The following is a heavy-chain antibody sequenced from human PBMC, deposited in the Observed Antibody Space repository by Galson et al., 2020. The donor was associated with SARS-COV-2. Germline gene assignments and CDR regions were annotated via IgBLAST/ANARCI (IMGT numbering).Heavy chain of an antibody. CDR2: ISSSGSTI. CDR3: ARAETEWYYYDSSGYYGDY. J-gene: IGHJ4*02. V-gene: IGHV3-11*01. Sequence: GGSLRLSCAASGFTFSDYYMSWIRQAPGKGLEWVSYISSSGSTIYYADSVKGRFTISRDNAKNSLYLQMNSLRAEDTAVYYCARAETEWYYYDSSGYYGDYWGQGTLVTVSS. D-gene: IGHD3-22*01. CDR1: GFTFSDYY.